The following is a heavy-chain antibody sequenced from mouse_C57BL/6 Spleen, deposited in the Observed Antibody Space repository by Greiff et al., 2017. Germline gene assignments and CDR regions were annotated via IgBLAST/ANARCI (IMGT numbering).Heavy chain of an antibody. CDR2: IDPSDSYT. CDR3: ARKDEDYHEYYFDY. CDR1: GYTFTSYW. J-gene: IGHJ2*01. Sequence: VQLQQSGAELVMPGASVKLSCKASGYTFTSYWMHWVKQRPGQGLEWIGEIDPSDSYTNYNQKFKGKSTLTVDKSSSTAYMQLSSLTSEDSAVDYCARKDEDYHEYYFDYWGQGTTLTVSS. V-gene: IGHV1-69*01. D-gene: IGHD1-1*01.